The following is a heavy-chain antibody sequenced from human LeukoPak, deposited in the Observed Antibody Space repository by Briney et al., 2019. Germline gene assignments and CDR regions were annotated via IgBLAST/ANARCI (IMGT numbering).Heavy chain of an antibody. Sequence: GASVKVSCKASGYTFTSYDINWVRQATGQGLEWMGWMNPNSGNTGYAQKFQGRVTMTRNTSISTAYTEPSSLRSEDTAVYYCARGGELSITMVRGVKQRKYYFDYWGQGTLVTVSS. D-gene: IGHD3-10*01. J-gene: IGHJ4*02. CDR1: GYTFTSYD. V-gene: IGHV1-8*01. CDR3: ARGGELSITMVRGVKQRKYYFDY. CDR2: MNPNSGNT.